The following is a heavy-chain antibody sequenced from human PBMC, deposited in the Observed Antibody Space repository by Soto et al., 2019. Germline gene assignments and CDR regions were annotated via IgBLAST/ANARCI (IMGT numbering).Heavy chain of an antibody. D-gene: IGHD3-3*01. V-gene: IGHV1-69*01. J-gene: IGHJ6*02. Sequence: QVQLVQSRAEVKKPGSSVKVSCKASGGTFSSYAISWVRQAPGQVLEWMGGIIPIFGTANYAQKFQGRVTITAVESTRTAYMEPSSLRSEDTAVYYCARERELAIFGVVTSYYYGMDVWGQGTTVTVSS. CDR3: ARERELAIFGVVTSYYYGMDV. CDR2: IIPIFGTA. CDR1: GGTFSSYA.